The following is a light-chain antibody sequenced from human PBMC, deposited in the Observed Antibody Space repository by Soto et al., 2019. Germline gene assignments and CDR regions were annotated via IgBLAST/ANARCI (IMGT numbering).Light chain of an antibody. CDR1: QNIKKF. CDR3: QQAFGAPLT. Sequence: DIQMTQSPTSLSAPVGDSVTITCRASQNIKKFLNWYQQKPGTAPKLLIYTASSVQAGFPSRFSGSGSGTDFILTISNLQPEDFATYSCQQAFGAPLTFGGGTRVEI. V-gene: IGKV1-39*01. CDR2: TAS. J-gene: IGKJ4*01.